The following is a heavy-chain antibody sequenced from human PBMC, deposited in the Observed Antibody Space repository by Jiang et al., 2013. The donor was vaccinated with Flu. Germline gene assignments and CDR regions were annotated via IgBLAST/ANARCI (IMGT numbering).Heavy chain of an antibody. Sequence: SGAEVKKPGASVKVSCKASGYTFTSYYMHWVRQAPGQGLEWMGIINPSGGSTSYAQKFQGRVTMTRDTSTSTVYMELSSLRSEDTAVYYCARESHGGGGERDAFDIWGQGTMVTVSS. CDR1: GYTFTSYY. V-gene: IGHV1-46*01. CDR2: INPSGGST. D-gene: IGHD2-21*01. J-gene: IGHJ3*02. CDR3: ARESHGGGGERDAFDI.